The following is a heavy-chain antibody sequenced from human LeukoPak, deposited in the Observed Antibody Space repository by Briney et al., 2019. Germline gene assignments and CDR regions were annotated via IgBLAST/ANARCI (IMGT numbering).Heavy chain of an antibody. CDR3: ARVRRYCSGGSCYYFGY. Sequence: PSETLSLTCAVYGGSFSGYYWSWIRQPPGKGLEWIGEINHSGSTNYNPSLKSRVTISVDTSKNQFSLKLSSVTAADTAVYYCARVRRYCSGGSCYYFGYWGQGTLVTVSS. CDR2: INHSGST. V-gene: IGHV4-34*01. CDR1: GGSFSGYY. D-gene: IGHD2-15*01. J-gene: IGHJ4*02.